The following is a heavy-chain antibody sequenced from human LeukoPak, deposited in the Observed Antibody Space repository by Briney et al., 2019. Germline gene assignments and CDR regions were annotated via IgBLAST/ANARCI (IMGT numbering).Heavy chain of an antibody. CDR2: IYPTGST. D-gene: IGHD6-19*01. CDR3: ARQSSGWPYYYYYMDV. V-gene: IGHV4-61*02. J-gene: IGHJ6*03. Sequence: PSQTLSLTCTVSGGSISSGSYYWNWIRQPAGKGLEWIGRIYPTGSTNYNPSLMSRVTISIDTSKKQFSLNLNSVTAADTAVYYCARQSSGWPYYYYYMDVWGKGTTVTISS. CDR1: GGSISSGSYY.